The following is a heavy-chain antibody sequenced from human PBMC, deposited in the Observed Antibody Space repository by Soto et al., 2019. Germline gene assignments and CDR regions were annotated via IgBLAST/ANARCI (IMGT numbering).Heavy chain of an antibody. Sequence: SEILSLTCAVYGGSFSGYYWSWIRQPPGKGLEWIGEINHSGSTNYNPSLKSRVTISVDTSKNQFSLKLSSVTAADTAVYYCARISVTTGDGGPWGQGTLVTVSS. J-gene: IGHJ5*02. CDR3: ARISVTTGDGGP. CDR2: INHSGST. V-gene: IGHV4-34*01. CDR1: GGSFSGYY. D-gene: IGHD4-17*01.